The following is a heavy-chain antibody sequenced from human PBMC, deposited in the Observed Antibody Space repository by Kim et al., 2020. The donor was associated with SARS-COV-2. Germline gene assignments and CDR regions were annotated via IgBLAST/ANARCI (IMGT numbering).Heavy chain of an antibody. Sequence: SETLSLTCTVSGYSISSGYYWGWIRQPPGKGLEWIGSIYHSGSTYYNPSLKSRVTISVDTSKNQFSLKLSSVTAADTAVYYCARVLLQRGWYFDLWGRGTLVTVSS. D-gene: IGHD1-26*01. J-gene: IGHJ2*01. V-gene: IGHV4-38-2*02. CDR2: IYHSGST. CDR1: GYSISSGYY. CDR3: ARVLLQRGWYFDL.